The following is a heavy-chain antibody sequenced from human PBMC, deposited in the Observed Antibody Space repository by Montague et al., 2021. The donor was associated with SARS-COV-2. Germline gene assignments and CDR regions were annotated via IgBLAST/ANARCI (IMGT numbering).Heavy chain of an antibody. Sequence: SETLSLTCTVSGGSINNYYWSWIRQPPGRGLEWIGYIYYSGSTEYSPSLKSRVTMSIDTSKNQFSLSLNSVTAADTAVYFCAGTTYFDLASIYYYVTDAWGQGTTVTVSS. J-gene: IGHJ6*02. CDR1: GGSINNYY. V-gene: IGHV4-59*08. D-gene: IGHD3-9*01. CDR2: IYYSGST. CDR3: AGTTYFDLASIYYYVTDA.